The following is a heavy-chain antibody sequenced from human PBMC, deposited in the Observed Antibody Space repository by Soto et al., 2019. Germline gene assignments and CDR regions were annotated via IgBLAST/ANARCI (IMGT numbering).Heavy chain of an antibody. Sequence: PSETLSLTCTVSGGSVSSGSYYWSWIRQPPGKGLECIGYIYYSGSTNYNPSLKSRVTISVDTSKNQFSLKLSSVTAADTAVYYCARDQNYYGSGSGDYYYYGMDVWGQGTTVTVAS. J-gene: IGHJ6*02. V-gene: IGHV4-61*01. CDR2: IYYSGST. CDR3: ARDQNYYGSGSGDYYYYGMDV. D-gene: IGHD3-10*01. CDR1: GGSVSSGSYY.